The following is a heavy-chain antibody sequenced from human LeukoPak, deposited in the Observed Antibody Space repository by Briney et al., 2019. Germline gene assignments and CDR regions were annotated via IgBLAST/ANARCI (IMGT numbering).Heavy chain of an antibody. D-gene: IGHD7-27*01. J-gene: IGHJ4*02. CDR1: GYTFPSYD. Sequence: ASVKVSCKASGYTFPSYDINLVRQATGQGLEWMGWMNPNSGNTGYAQKFQGRITMTRNTSISTAYMELSSLKPEDTAVYYCARRLPGDVGLAGFWGQGTLVTVSS. CDR3: ARRLPGDVGLAGF. CDR2: MNPNSGNT. V-gene: IGHV1-8*01.